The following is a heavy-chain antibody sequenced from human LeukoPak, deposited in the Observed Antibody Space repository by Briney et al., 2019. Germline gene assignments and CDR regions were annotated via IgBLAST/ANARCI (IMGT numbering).Heavy chain of an antibody. Sequence: PSETLSLTCAVSGGSISSGSYYWSWIRQPAGKGLEWIGRIYTSGSTNYNPSLKSRVTISVDTSKNQFSLKLSSVTAADTAVYYCASYCSSTSCYFDYWGQGTLVTVSS. J-gene: IGHJ4*02. CDR2: IYTSGST. CDR1: GGSISSGSYY. D-gene: IGHD2-2*01. V-gene: IGHV4-61*02. CDR3: ASYCSSTSCYFDY.